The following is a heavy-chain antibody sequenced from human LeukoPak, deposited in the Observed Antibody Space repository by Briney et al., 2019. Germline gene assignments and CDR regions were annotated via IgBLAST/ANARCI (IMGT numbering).Heavy chain of an antibody. CDR2: IIPILGIA. Sequence: AASVKVSCKASGGTFSSYTISWVRQAPGQGLEWMGRIIPILGIANYAQKFQGRVTITADKSTSTAYMELSSLRSEDTAVYYCVVSGGGEHRAATQDYFDYWGQGTLVTVSS. CDR3: VVSGGGEHRAATQDYFDY. J-gene: IGHJ4*02. CDR1: GGTFSSYT. V-gene: IGHV1-69*02. D-gene: IGHD5/OR15-5a*01.